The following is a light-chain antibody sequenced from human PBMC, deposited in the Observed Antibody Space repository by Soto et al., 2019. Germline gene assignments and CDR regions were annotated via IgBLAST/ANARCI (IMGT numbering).Light chain of an antibody. CDR2: GAS. Sequence: EIVLTQSPGTLSLSQGEKATLSCRASQSVSNNYLAWYQQKPGQAPRLLIYGASNRATGIPDRFSGSGSGTVFTLTISRLAHEDFAVYYCQQYGSSGTFGQGTKVAIK. J-gene: IGKJ1*01. CDR3: QQYGSSGT. CDR1: QSVSNNY. V-gene: IGKV3-20*01.